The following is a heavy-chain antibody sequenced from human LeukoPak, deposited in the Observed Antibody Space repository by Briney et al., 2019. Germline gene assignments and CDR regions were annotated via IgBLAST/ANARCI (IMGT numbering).Heavy chain of an antibody. Sequence: GGSLRLSCAASGFTFSSYWMSWVRQAPGKGLEWVANIKEDGGEKYSVDSVKGRFTISRDNAMNSLYLEMNSLRAEDTAVYYCAELGITMIGGVWGKGTTVTISS. CDR1: GFTFSSYW. CDR2: IKEDGGEK. CDR3: AELGITMIGGV. J-gene: IGHJ6*04. V-gene: IGHV3-7*01. D-gene: IGHD3-10*02.